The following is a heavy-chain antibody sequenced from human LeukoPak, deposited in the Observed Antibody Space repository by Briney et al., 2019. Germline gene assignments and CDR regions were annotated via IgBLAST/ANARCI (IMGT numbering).Heavy chain of an antibody. CDR1: GFTLSTYP. CDR3: AREAPPGSFDY. Sequence: PGGSLTLSCAASGFTLSTYPMHWVRQHPGKGLESVSAISGDGTTTYYANSVMGRFTISTDNSKNTLYPQMGSLRPEDTAVYYCAREAPPGSFDYWGQGTLVTVSS. J-gene: IGHJ4*02. V-gene: IGHV3-64*01. D-gene: IGHD6-19*01. CDR2: ISGDGTTT.